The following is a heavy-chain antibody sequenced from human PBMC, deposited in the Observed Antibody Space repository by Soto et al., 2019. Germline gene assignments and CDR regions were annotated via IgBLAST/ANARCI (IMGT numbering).Heavy chain of an antibody. CDR1: GGTFANFI. V-gene: IGHV1-69*01. J-gene: IGHJ6*02. CDR2: IVPMFGTP. Sequence: QVQLVQSGAEVKEPGSSVRVSCKASGGTFANFIMNWVRQTPGQGLEWMGGIVPMFGTPTYAEKFKGRVTISATGLTSTAYMELTSLRSEDTAVYYCARNGTFSSSLSQYSGMDVWGQGTTVTVS. CDR3: ARNGTFSSSLSQYSGMDV. D-gene: IGHD6-6*01.